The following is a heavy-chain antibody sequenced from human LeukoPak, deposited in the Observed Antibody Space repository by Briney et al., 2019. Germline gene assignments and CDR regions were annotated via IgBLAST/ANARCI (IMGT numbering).Heavy chain of an antibody. CDR3: ARELRRRWYFDL. V-gene: IGHV1-2*02. Sequence: ASVKVSCKASGYTFTGYYLHWVRQAPGQAPEWMGWINPNSGGTNYAQKFQGRVTMSRDTSISTAYMELAFLRSDDPAVYYCARELRRRWYFDLWGRGTLVTASS. J-gene: IGHJ2*01. D-gene: IGHD3-10*01. CDR2: INPNSGGT. CDR1: GYTFTGYY.